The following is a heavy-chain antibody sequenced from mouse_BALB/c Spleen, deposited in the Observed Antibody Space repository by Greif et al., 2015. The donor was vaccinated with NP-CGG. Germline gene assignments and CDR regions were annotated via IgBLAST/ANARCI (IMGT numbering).Heavy chain of an antibody. V-gene: IGHV5-9*02. Sequence: EVMLVESGGGLVKPGGSLKLSCAASGFAFSSYDMSWVRQTPEKRLEWVATISSGGSYTYYPDSVKGRFTISRDNARNTLYLQMSSLRSEDTALYYCARGTMITTGYAMDYWGQGTSVTVSS. J-gene: IGHJ4*01. CDR2: ISSGGSYT. CDR1: GFAFSSYD. D-gene: IGHD2-4*01. CDR3: ARGTMITTGYAMDY.